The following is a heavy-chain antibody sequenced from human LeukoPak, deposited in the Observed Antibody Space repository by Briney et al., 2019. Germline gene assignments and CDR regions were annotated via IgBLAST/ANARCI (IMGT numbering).Heavy chain of an antibody. CDR1: GFVFSNFA. J-gene: IGHJ4*02. CDR2: IIGSGRST. V-gene: IGHV3-23*01. CDR3: AKHPGPYGANPFNS. Sequence: PGGSLRLSCGASGFVFSNFALSCDRQAPGKGLEWVSTIIGSGRSTFHAASVKGRFTISRDNSNNTLFLHMDSLRAADTAIYFCAKHPGPYGANPFNSWGPGTLVTVSS. D-gene: IGHD4-23*01.